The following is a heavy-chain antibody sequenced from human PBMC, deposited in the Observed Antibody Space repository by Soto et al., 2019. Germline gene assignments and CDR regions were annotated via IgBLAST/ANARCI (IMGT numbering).Heavy chain of an antibody. CDR2: INPSGGST. V-gene: IGHV1-46*01. J-gene: IGHJ3*02. D-gene: IGHD4-17*01. CDR1: GYTFTSYY. CDR3: ARAYGDYVNAFDI. Sequence: APVKVSRKASGYTFTSYYMHWVRQAPGQGREWMGIINPSGGSTSYAQKFQGRVTMTRDTSTSTVYMELSSLRSEDSAVYYCARAYGDYVNAFDIWGQGTMVTVS.